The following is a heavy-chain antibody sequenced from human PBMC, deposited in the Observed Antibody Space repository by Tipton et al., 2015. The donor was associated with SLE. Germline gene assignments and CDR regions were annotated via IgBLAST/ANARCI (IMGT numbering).Heavy chain of an antibody. CDR3: AKDKDCNSLSCWGFDT. V-gene: IGHV3-11*01. CDR2: ISSSGSTK. Sequence: GSLRLSCTASGFTFSDYYMSWIRQAPGKGLEWLSYISSSGSTKFYADSVKGRFTISRDNAKNTLYLQMSSLRAEDSAVYYCAKDKDCNSLSCWGFDTWGQGTLLTVSS. J-gene: IGHJ4*02. D-gene: IGHD2/OR15-2a*01. CDR1: GFTFSDYY.